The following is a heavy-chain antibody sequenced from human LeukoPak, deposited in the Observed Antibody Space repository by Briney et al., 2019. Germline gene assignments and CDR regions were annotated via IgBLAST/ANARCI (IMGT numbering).Heavy chain of an antibody. CDR2: IRSKAYGGTT. Sequence: PGGSLRLSCAASGFTFGDYAMSWFRQAPGKGLEWVGFIRSKAYGGTTEYAASVKGRFTISRDDSKSIAYLQMNSLKTEDTAVYYCTRDRYYYGSGSYYKSFDYWGQGTLVTVSS. CDR3: TRDRYYYGSGSYYKSFDY. CDR1: GFTFGDYA. J-gene: IGHJ4*02. V-gene: IGHV3-49*03. D-gene: IGHD3-10*01.